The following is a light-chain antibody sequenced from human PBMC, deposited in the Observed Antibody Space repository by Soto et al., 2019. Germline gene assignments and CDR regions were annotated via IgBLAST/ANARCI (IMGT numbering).Light chain of an antibody. CDR3: QQYNNWPPWT. CDR2: GAS. V-gene: IGKV3-15*01. CDR1: QSVSSY. Sequence: EIVLTQSPATLSLSPGERATLSCRASQSVSSYLAWYQQKPGQAPRLLIYGASTRATGIPARFSGSGSGTEFTLPISSLQSEDFAVYYCQQYNNWPPWTFGQGTKVDIK. J-gene: IGKJ1*01.